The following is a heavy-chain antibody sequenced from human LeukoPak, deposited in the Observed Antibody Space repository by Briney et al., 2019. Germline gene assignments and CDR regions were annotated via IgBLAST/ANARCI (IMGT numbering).Heavy chain of an antibody. V-gene: IGHV3-30-3*01. Sequence: GRSLRLSCAASGFTFSSYAMHWVRQAPGKGLEWVAVISYDGSNKYYADSVKGRFTISRDNSKNTLYLQMNSLRAEDTAVYYCARARYSSAIYYYYGVDVWGQGTTVTVSS. CDR2: ISYDGSNK. J-gene: IGHJ6*02. CDR1: GFTFSSYA. D-gene: IGHD6-25*01. CDR3: ARARYSSAIYYYYGVDV.